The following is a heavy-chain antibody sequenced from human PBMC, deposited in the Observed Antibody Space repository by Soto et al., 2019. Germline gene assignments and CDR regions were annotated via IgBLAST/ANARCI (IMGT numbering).Heavy chain of an antibody. J-gene: IGHJ6*02. CDR2: ISYDGSNK. CDR1: GFTFSSYA. V-gene: IGHV3-30*04. D-gene: IGHD2-2*02. Sequence: GGSLRLSCAASGFTFSSYAMHWVRQAPGKGLEWVAVISYDGSNKYYADSVKGRFTISRDNSKNTLYLQMNSLRAEDTAVYYCAREMVVPAAIGHDYYHGMDVWGQGTTVTVSS. CDR3: AREMVVPAAIGHDYYHGMDV.